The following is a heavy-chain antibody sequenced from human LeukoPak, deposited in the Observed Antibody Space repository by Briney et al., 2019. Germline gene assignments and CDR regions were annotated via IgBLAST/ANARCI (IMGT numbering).Heavy chain of an antibody. CDR3: ARDPVSRLNY. D-gene: IGHD6-13*01. J-gene: IGHJ4*02. V-gene: IGHV3-21*01. Sequence: GGSLRLSCAASGCTFSRYTMNWVRRSPGKGLEWVSSISSSGYYIYYADSVKGRFTISRDNAKNSLYLQMNSLRAEDTAVYYCARDPVSRLNYWGQGTPATVSS. CDR1: GCTFSRYT. CDR2: ISSSGYYI.